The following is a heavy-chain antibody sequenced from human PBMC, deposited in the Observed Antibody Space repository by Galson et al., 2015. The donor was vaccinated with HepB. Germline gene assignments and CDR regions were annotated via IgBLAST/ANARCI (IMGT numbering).Heavy chain of an antibody. D-gene: IGHD6-19*01. CDR2: ISVTGSDT. CDR1: EFALSSFD. V-gene: IGHV3-23*01. Sequence: SLRLSCAASEFALSSFDMSWVRQAPGKGLEWVSTISVTGSDTYYADSVKGRFTIPRDNSKNTLFLKMNSLRAEDTAVYYCAKDVRGSGWYGWFDPWGQGTLVTVSS. CDR3: AKDVRGSGWYGWFDP. J-gene: IGHJ5*02.